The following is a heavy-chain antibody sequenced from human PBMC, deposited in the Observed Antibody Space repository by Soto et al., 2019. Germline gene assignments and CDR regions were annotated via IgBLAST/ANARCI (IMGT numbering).Heavy chain of an antibody. CDR2: IYYSGSH. CDR1: GGSISSGGYY. CDR3: GRGGDYSGDARRGFDY. Sequence: QVQLQESGPGLVKPSQTLSLTCTVSGGSISSGGYYWSWIRQHPGKVLEWIVYIYYSGSHYYNPSLKSRATISVDKSENQFSLKLNSVTAAYTAVYDCGRGGDYSGDARRGFDYWGQGTLVTVSS. J-gene: IGHJ4*02. V-gene: IGHV4-31*03. D-gene: IGHD5-12*01.